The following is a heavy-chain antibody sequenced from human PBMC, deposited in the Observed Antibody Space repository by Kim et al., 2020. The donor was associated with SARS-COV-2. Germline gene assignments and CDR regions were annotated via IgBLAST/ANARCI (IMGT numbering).Heavy chain of an antibody. CDR2: ISYDGSNK. V-gene: IGHV3-30*09. CDR1: GFTFSSYT. J-gene: IGHJ2*01. Sequence: GGSLRRSCAASGFTFSSYTMHWVRQAPGKGLEWVAVISYDGSNKYYADSVKGRFAISRDNSKNTLYLQMNSLRAEDTAVYYCARDPGITMIVVTIRADWYFDLWGRGALVTVSS. D-gene: IGHD3-22*01. CDR3: ARDPGITMIVVTIRADWYFDL.